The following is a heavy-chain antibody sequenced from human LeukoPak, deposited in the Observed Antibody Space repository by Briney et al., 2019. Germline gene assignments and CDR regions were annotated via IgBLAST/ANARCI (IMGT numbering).Heavy chain of an antibody. V-gene: IGHV1-69*05. CDR1: GGTFSSYA. CDR3: AREGGRELLSTGSLVGAPGDI. J-gene: IGHJ3*02. CDR2: IIPIFGTA. D-gene: IGHD1-26*01. Sequence: SVKASCKASGGTFSSYAISWVRQAPGQGLEWMGRIIPIFGTANYAQKFQGRVTITTDESTSTAYMELSSLRSEDTAVYYCAREGGRELLSTGSLVGAPGDIWGQGTMVTVSS.